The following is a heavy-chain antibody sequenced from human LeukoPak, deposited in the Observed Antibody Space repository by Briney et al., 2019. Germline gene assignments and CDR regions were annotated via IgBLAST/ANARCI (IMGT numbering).Heavy chain of an antibody. CDR2: IYYSGRT. Sequence: SETLSLTCTVSGGSISSYYWSWIRQPPGKGLEWIGYIYYSGRTNYNPSLKSRVTISVDTSKNQFSLNLSSVTAADTAVYYCARGGGYSGYEFGYWGHGTLVTVSS. V-gene: IGHV4-59*01. D-gene: IGHD5-12*01. J-gene: IGHJ4*01. CDR3: ARGGGYSGYEFGY. CDR1: GGSISSYY.